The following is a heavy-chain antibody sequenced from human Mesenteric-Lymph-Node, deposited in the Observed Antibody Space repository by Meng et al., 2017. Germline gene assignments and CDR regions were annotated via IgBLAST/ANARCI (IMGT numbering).Heavy chain of an antibody. CDR1: GYTFGIYW. Sequence: GESLKISCKGSGYTFGIYWIAWVRQVPGKGLEWMGVIYPGNSDDRYSPSFQGQVTISVDKSFSTAYLQWSSLKASDSAMYYCARQDGSGMYYFDYWGQGSLVTVSS. J-gene: IGHJ4*02. CDR2: IYPGNSDD. D-gene: IGHD3-10*01. V-gene: IGHV5-51*01. CDR3: ARQDGSGMYYFDY.